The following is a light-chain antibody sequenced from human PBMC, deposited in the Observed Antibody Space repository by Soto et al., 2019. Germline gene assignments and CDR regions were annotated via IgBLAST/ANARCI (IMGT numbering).Light chain of an antibody. CDR2: GTS. CDR1: QGIRSD. Sequence: AIQMTQSPSSLSASVGDRVTITCRASQGIRSDLGWYQQRPGKAPKLLIYGTSNLQSGVPSRFSGSGSGTDFTLTIISLQPEDFATYYCLQDYSYPRTFGEGTKVDIK. J-gene: IGKJ1*01. V-gene: IGKV1-6*01. CDR3: LQDYSYPRT.